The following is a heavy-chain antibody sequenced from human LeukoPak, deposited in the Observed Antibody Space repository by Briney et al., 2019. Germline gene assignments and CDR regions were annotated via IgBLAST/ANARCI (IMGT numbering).Heavy chain of an antibody. CDR3: AKDLVHYDSTGTGMDV. D-gene: IGHD3-22*01. V-gene: IGHV3-23*01. CDR2: ISGSGDNT. CDR1: GFTFSGFA. Sequence: PGGSLRLSCAASGFTFSGFAMSWVRRIPGKGLEWVSGISGSGDNTLYADSVEGRFTISRDNSKNTLYLQMNSLRAEDTAVYYRAKDLVHYDSTGTGMDVWGQGTTVTVSS. J-gene: IGHJ6*02.